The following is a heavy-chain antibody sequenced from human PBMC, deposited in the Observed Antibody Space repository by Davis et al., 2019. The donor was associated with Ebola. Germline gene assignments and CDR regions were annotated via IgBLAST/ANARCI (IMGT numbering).Heavy chain of an antibody. V-gene: IGHV3-64*04. CDR2: ISSNGGST. D-gene: IGHD3-16*01. CDR3: ARIGGTHYPFDY. CDR1: GFTFSSYA. J-gene: IGHJ4*02. Sequence: PGGSLRLSCSASGFTFSSYAMHWVRQAPGKGLEYVSAISSNGGSTYYADSVKGRFTISRDNSKNTLYLQMNSLRAEDTAVYYCARIGGTHYPFDYWGQGTLVTVSS.